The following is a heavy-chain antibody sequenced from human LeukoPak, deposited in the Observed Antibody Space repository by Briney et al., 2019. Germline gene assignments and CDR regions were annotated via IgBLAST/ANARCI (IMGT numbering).Heavy chain of an antibody. J-gene: IGHJ3*02. V-gene: IGHV4-61*01. D-gene: IGHD1-26*01. Sequence: KPSETPSLTCTVPGGSVSSGSYPWGWIRQPPRKGLGWVWDIFYSGSTNYNPSFKGRVTISVDTSKNQFSLKLYSVTAADTALYYCAREHSPWYSGSPGAFDIWGQGTMVTVSS. CDR1: GGSVSSGSYP. CDR3: AREHSPWYSGSPGAFDI. CDR2: IFYSGST.